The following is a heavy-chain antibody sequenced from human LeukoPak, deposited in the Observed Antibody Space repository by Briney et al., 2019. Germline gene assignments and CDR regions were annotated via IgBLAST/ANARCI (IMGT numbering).Heavy chain of an antibody. CDR3: ARDGFDYYGSGSAFDY. Sequence: GGSLRLSCAASGFTFSSYSMNWVRQAPGKGLEWVSSISSSSSYIYYADSVKGRFTISRDNAKNSLYLQMNSLRAEDTAVYYCARDGFDYYGSGSAFDYWGQGTLVTVSS. D-gene: IGHD3-10*01. CDR1: GFTFSSYS. J-gene: IGHJ4*02. CDR2: ISSSSSYI. V-gene: IGHV3-21*01.